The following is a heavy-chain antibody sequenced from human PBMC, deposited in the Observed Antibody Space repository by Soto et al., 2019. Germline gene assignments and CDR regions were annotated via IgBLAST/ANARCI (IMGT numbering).Heavy chain of an antibody. CDR2: ISSSGDTI. CDR3: ARRLAY. J-gene: IGHJ4*02. D-gene: IGHD3-3*02. Sequence: PGGSMRLSCAASGLTFSYYCMSWIRQAPGKGLEWVSYISSSGDTIYYADSVKGRFTISRDNAKNSLYLQMNSLRAEDTAVYYCARRLAYWGQGTLVTVSS. CDR1: GLTFSYYC. V-gene: IGHV3-11*01.